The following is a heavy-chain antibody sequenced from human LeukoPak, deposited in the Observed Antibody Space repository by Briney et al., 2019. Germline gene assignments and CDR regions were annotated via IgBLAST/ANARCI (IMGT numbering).Heavy chain of an antibody. D-gene: IGHD3-3*01. Sequence: PGGSLRLSCAASGFRFSSYGMHWVRQAPGKGLEWVAVIWYDGSNKYYVDSVKGRFTISRDNSKNTLYLQMNSLRAEDTAVYYCAKGMVYGYYDFWSGSPDAFDIWGQGTMVTVSS. CDR1: GFRFSSYG. CDR2: IWYDGSNK. J-gene: IGHJ3*02. CDR3: AKGMVYGYYDFWSGSPDAFDI. V-gene: IGHV3-33*06.